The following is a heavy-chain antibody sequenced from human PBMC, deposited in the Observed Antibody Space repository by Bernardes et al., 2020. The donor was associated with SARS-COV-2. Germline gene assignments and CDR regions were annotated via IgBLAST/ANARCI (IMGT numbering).Heavy chain of an antibody. J-gene: IGHJ4*02. CDR2: INTGGTTT. Sequence: GGSLRLSCAASGFTFSSYWMYWVRQTPGKGLVWVSRINTGGTTTIYADSVKGRFTISRDNAKSTLYLQMNSLRAEDTAVYYCARSWEYSPPTYWGQGTLVTVSS. CDR1: GFTFSSYW. CDR3: ARSWEYSPPTY. D-gene: IGHD5-12*01. V-gene: IGHV3-74*01.